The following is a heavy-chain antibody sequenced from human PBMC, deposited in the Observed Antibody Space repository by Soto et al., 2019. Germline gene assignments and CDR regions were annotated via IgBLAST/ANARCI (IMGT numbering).Heavy chain of an antibody. V-gene: IGHV4-31*03. CDR2: IYYSGST. Sequence: KTSETLSLPCTLSPGPISSGGYYCSWIRQHPRKGLEWIGYIYYSGSTYYNPSLKSRVTISVDTSKNQLSLKLSSVTAAHTSVYYCASDPGGSCGGGSFHNY. CDR1: PGPISSGGYY. J-gene: IGHJ4*01. D-gene: IGHD2-15*01. CDR3: ASDPGGSCGGGSFHNY.